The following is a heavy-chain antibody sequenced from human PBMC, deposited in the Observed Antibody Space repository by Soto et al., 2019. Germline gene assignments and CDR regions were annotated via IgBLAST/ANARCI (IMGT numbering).Heavy chain of an antibody. CDR3: ARSRGIAVTGFDY. CDR2: MYYKGST. J-gene: IGHJ4*02. V-gene: IGHV4-39*01. CDR1: GDSISSDVYY. D-gene: IGHD6-19*01. Sequence: LQLRKSGPGLVKPSETLSLTCTVSGDSISSDVYYWGWIRQPPGKGLEWIVSMYYKGSTYYNPSLKSRVTMSVDTSKNQFSLKLTSVTAADTAVYYCARSRGIAVTGFDYWGQGTLVSVPS.